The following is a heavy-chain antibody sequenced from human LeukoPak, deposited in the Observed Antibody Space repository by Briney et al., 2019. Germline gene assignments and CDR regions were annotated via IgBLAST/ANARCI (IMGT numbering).Heavy chain of an antibody. V-gene: IGHV3-21*01. CDR2: ISSRSSYI. CDR1: GFTFSSYS. CDR3: ARAPPQDLVVVPAAQGFDY. Sequence: GGSLRLSCAASGFTFSSYSMNWVRQAPGEGLEWVSSISSRSSYIYYADSVKGRFTISRDNAKNSLYLQMNSLRAEDTAVYYCARAPPQDLVVVPAAQGFDYWGQGTLVTVSS. D-gene: IGHD2-2*01. J-gene: IGHJ4*02.